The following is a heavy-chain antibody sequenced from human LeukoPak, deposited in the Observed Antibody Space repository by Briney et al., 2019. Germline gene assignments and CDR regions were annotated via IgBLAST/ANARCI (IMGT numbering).Heavy chain of an antibody. D-gene: IGHD3-22*01. J-gene: IGHJ5*02. CDR1: GYTFTSYD. V-gene: IGHV1-8*01. Sequence: ASVKVSCKASGYTFTSYDINWVRQATGQGLEWMGWMNPNSGNTGYPQKFQGRVTMTEDTSTDTAYMELSSLRSEDTAVYYCATIITMIVAWGQGTLVTVSS. CDR2: MNPNSGNT. CDR3: ATIITMIVA.